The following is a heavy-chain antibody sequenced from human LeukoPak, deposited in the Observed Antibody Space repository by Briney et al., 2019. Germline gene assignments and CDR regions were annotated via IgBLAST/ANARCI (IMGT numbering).Heavy chain of an antibody. CDR1: GGTFSSYA. Sequence: ASVKVSCKASGGTFSSYAISWVRQAPGQGLEWMGWMNPNSGNTGYAQKFQGRVTLTRNTPIRTAYMELTSLRSEDTAVYYCTRGDRAAVAIDYWGQGTLVTVSS. J-gene: IGHJ4*02. D-gene: IGHD6-13*01. CDR3: TRGDRAAVAIDY. V-gene: IGHV1-8*02. CDR2: MNPNSGNT.